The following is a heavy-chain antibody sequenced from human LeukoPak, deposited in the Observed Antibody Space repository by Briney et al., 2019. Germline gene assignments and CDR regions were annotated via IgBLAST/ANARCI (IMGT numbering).Heavy chain of an antibody. CDR2: ISSSSSTI. J-gene: IGHJ4*02. V-gene: IGHV3-48*01. Sequence: GGSLRLSCAASGFTFSSYSMNWVRQAPGKGLEWVSYISSSSSTIYYADSVKGRFTISRDNAKNSLYLQMNSLRAEDTAVHYCARLVGANPFDYWGQGTLVTVSS. CDR3: ARLVGANPFDY. CDR1: GFTFSSYS. D-gene: IGHD1-26*01.